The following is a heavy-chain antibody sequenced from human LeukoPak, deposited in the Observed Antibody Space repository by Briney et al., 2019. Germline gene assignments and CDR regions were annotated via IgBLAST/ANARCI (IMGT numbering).Heavy chain of an antibody. CDR2: IYYSGST. D-gene: IGHD1-26*01. V-gene: IGHV4-59*01. CDR1: GGSISSYY. Sequence: SEILSLTCTVSGGSISSYYWSWMRQPPAKGLEWIGYIYYSGSTSYNPSLKSRVTTSVDTSKKQFSLKLSSVTAADTAFYYCARYIVSYPHDAFDIWGQGTMVTVSS. J-gene: IGHJ3*02. CDR3: ARYIVSYPHDAFDI.